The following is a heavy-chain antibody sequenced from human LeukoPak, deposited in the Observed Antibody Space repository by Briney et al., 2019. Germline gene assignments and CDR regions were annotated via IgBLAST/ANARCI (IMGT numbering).Heavy chain of an antibody. V-gene: IGHV3-21*04. CDR1: GFTFSRNS. CDR3: AREGGHQRLIGNWFDP. D-gene: IGHD6-25*01. J-gene: IGHJ5*02. CDR2: ISSSSSYI. Sequence: GGSLRLSCAASGFTFSRNSMNWVRQAPGKGLEWVSSISSSSSYIYYADSVKGRFTISRDNARNSLYLQMNSLRAEDTAVYYCAREGGHQRLIGNWFDPWGQGTLVTVSS.